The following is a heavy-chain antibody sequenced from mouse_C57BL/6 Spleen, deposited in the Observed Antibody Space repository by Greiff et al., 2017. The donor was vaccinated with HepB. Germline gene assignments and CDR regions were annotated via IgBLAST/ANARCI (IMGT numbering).Heavy chain of an antibody. D-gene: IGHD1-1*01. CDR2: ISNGGGST. CDR3: ARHATGGYFDY. CDR1: GFTFSDYY. Sequence: DVKLVESGGGLVQPGGSLKLSCAASGFTFSDYYMYWVRQTPEKRLEWVAYISNGGGSTYYPDTVKGRFTISRDNAKNTLYLQMSRLKSEDTAMYYCARHATGGYFDYWGQGTTLTVSS. V-gene: IGHV5-12*01. J-gene: IGHJ2*01.